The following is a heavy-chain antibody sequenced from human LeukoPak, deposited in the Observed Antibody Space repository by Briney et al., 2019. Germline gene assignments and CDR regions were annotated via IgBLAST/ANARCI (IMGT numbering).Heavy chain of an antibody. CDR3: ARIPTYYDFWSGYSADFDY. J-gene: IGHJ4*02. CDR2: ISTYNGNT. Sequence: GASVKVSCKASGYTFSSYGISWVRQAPGQGLEWMGWISTYNGNTNYAQNLQGRVTMTTDTSTSTAYMELTSLRSEDTAVYYCARIPTYYDFWSGYSADFDYWGQGTLVTVSS. V-gene: IGHV1-18*01. CDR1: GYTFSSYG. D-gene: IGHD3-3*01.